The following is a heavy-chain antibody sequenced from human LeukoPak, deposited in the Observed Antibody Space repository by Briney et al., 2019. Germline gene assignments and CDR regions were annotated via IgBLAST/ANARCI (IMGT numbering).Heavy chain of an antibody. V-gene: IGHV4-39*01. D-gene: IGHD2-21*01. CDR1: GGSISSSSYY. CDR3: ARQSSTGSTLYYYYYMDV. J-gene: IGHJ6*03. Sequence: SETLSLTCTVSGGSISSSSYYWGWIRQPPGKGLEWIGSIYYSGSTYYNPSLKSRVTISVDTSKNQFSLKLTSVTAADTAVYFCARQSSTGSTLYYYYYMDVWGKGTPVTVSS. CDR2: IYYSGST.